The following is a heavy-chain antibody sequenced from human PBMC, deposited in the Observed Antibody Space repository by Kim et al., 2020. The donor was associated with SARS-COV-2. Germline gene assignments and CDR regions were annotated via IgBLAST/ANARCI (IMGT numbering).Heavy chain of an antibody. CDR2: IYYSGST. V-gene: IGHV4-39*01. J-gene: IGHJ6*01. CDR1: GGSISSSSYY. D-gene: IGHD6-13*01. CDR3: ARKPGIAAAGTDYYGM. Sequence: SETLSLTCTVSGGSISSSSYYWGWIRQPPGKGLEWIGSIYYSGSTYYNPSLKSRVTISVDTSKNQFSLKLSSVTAADTAVYYCARKPGIAAAGTDYYGM.